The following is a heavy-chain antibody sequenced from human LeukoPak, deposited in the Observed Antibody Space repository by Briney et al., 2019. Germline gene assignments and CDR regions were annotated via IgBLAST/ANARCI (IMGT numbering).Heavy chain of an antibody. J-gene: IGHJ4*02. D-gene: IGHD2-2*01. V-gene: IGHV3-64*01. CDR3: ARYCSDTSCYWVGAYDY. Sequence: GGSLRLSCAASGFTFSSYAMHWVRQAPGKGLEYVLAISSNGGSTYYANSVKGRFNISRDNSKNTLYLQMGSLRAEDMAVYYCARYCSDTSCYWVGAYDYWGQGTLVTVSS. CDR1: GFTFSSYA. CDR2: ISSNGGST.